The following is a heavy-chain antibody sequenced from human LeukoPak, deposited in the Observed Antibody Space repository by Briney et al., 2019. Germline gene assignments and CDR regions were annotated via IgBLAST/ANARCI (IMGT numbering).Heavy chain of an antibody. D-gene: IGHD5-24*01. CDR3: ARRGGATTHAFDI. CDR1: GYSFNTYW. CDR2: IYPGDSDT. J-gene: IGHJ3*02. V-gene: IGHV5-51*01. Sequence: GESLKISCKGSGYSFNTYWIGWVRQMPGKGLEWMGIIYPGDSDTKYSPSFQGQVTISADKSISTAYLQWSSLKASDTAMYYCARRGGATTHAFDIWGQGTMVTVSS.